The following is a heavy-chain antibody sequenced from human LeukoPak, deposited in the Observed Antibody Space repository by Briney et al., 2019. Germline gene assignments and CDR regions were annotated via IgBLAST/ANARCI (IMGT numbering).Heavy chain of an antibody. V-gene: IGHV3-30*03. Sequence: AGGSLRLSCAASGFTFSSYGMSWVRQAPGKGLEWVAVISSEGSMKDYADSVKGRFTVSRDNSKNTLYLQLSSLRDEDTSLYYCARGNLYIVATIEDYWGQGTLVTVSS. CDR2: ISSEGSMK. CDR3: ARGNLYIVATIEDY. J-gene: IGHJ4*02. CDR1: GFTFSSYG. D-gene: IGHD5-12*01.